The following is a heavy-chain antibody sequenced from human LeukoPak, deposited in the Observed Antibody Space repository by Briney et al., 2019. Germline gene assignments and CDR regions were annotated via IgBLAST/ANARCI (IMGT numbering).Heavy chain of an antibody. J-gene: IGHJ5*02. CDR1: GGTFSSYA. CDR3: ARDSYYDFWSGYYTGSWFDP. CDR2: IIPIFGTA. V-gene: IGHV1-69*13. D-gene: IGHD3-3*01. Sequence: RGASEKVSCKASGGTFSSYAISWVRQAPGQGLEWMGGIIPIFGTANYAQKFQGRVTITADESTSTAYMELSSLRSEDTTVYYCARDSYYDFWSGYYTGSWFDPWGQGTLVTVSS.